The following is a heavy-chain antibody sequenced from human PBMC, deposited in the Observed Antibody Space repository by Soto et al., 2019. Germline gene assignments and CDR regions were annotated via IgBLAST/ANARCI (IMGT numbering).Heavy chain of an antibody. CDR2: IYYSGST. CDR3: ARVTNYYDSSGP. CDR1: GGSISSGGYY. V-gene: IGHV4-31*03. Sequence: PSETLSLTCTVSGGSISSGGYYWSWIRQHPGKGLECIGYIYYSGSTYYNPSLKSRVTISVDTSKNQFSLKLSSVTAADTAVYYCARVTNYYDSSGPWGQGTLVTVSS. D-gene: IGHD3-22*01. J-gene: IGHJ5*02.